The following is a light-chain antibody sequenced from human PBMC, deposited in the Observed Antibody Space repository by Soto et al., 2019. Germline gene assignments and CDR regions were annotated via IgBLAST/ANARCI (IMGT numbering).Light chain of an antibody. V-gene: IGKV3-20*01. J-gene: IGKJ1*01. CDR2: AAS. Sequence: LTQSPVTLSSPPGETAPLPCTNSQSVSSSYLVWHQQKPGQAPRLLIYAASRRATGIPDRFSGSGSGTDFALTISRLEPEDFAVYYCQQYGSSPWTFGHGTKVDIK. CDR3: QQYGSSPWT. CDR1: QSVSSSY.